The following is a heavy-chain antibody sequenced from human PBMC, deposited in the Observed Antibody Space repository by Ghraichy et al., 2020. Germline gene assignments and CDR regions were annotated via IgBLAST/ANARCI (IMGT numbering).Heavy chain of an antibody. V-gene: IGHV3-23*01. CDR2: ISGSCDYT. J-gene: IGHJ4*01. CDR3: AKDVETWSGWYGLDY. CDR1: GFTLSSYA. D-gene: IGHD6-19*01. Sequence: GGSLRLSCAASGFTLSSYAMTWVRQAPGQGLEWVSTISGSCDYTYYADSVKGRFTISRDNSKNTLYLQMNSLRAEDTAVYSCAKDVETWSGWYGLDYWGNGPLVTVS.